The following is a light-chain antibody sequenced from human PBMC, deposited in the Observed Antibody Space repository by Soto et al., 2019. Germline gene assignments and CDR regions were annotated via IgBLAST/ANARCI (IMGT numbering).Light chain of an antibody. CDR2: GAS. CDR1: QSVSSSY. V-gene: IGKV3D-20*02. J-gene: IGKJ5*01. Sequence: EIVLTQSPGTLSLSPGERATLSCRASQSVSSSYLAWYQQKPGQAPRLIIYGASNRATGIPARFSGSGSGTDFTLTISSLEPEDFAVYYCQQRSNWPPTFGQGTRLE. CDR3: QQRSNWPPT.